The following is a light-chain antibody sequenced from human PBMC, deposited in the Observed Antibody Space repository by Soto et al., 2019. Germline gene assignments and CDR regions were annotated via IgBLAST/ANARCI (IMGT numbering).Light chain of an antibody. J-gene: IGKJ2*01. CDR2: DTS. CDR3: QQYENLPYT. V-gene: IGKV1-33*01. Sequence: DIQLTQSPPSLSASVGDRVSITCQASLDIRNYLNWYQHKPGRAPKLLIYDTSNLETGVPSRFGGSASGTNFSFFITGLQPEDVATYYCQQYENLPYTFGHGTKLEI. CDR1: LDIRNY.